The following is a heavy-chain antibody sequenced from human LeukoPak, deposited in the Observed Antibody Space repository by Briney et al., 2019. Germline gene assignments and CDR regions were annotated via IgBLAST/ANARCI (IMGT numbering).Heavy chain of an antibody. CDR3: ARVPTTIYPYFDY. Sequence: GGSLRLSCAASGFTFSSYSMNWVRQAPGKGREWVSYISSSSSNIYYADSVKGRFTISRDNAKNSLYLQMNSLRAEDTAVYYCARVPTTIYPYFDYWGQGTLVTVSS. D-gene: IGHD4-17*01. CDR1: GFTFSSYS. CDR2: ISSSSSNI. J-gene: IGHJ4*02. V-gene: IGHV3-48*01.